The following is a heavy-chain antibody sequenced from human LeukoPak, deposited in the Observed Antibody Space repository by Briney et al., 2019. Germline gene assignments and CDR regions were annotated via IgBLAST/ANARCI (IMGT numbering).Heavy chain of an antibody. D-gene: IGHD3-16*01. V-gene: IGHV3-23*01. CDR3: AKDSYSVCCPDY. CDR1: GFTFTSYA. J-gene: IGHJ4*02. CDR2: ISASGGST. Sequence: GGSLTLPCAASGFTFTSYAMSWVRPPPGNGLAWVSSISASGGSTYYADSVKGRFTTSRDKSNNTLYLQMNSLRAEDTAVYYCAKDSYSVCCPDYWGQGTLVTVSS.